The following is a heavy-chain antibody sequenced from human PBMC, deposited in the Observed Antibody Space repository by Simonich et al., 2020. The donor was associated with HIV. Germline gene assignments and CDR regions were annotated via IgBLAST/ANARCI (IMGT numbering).Heavy chain of an antibody. Sequence: QVQLVQSGAEVKKPGASVKVSCKASGYTFTSYYMHWVRQAPGQGLEWMGWINPNSGGTNYAQSFQGSVTMTRDTSISTAYMELSRLTSDDTAIYYCARVHITGYYSDYWGQGTLVTVSS. CDR1: GYTFTSYY. J-gene: IGHJ4*02. V-gene: IGHV1-2*02. CDR2: INPNSGGT. D-gene: IGHD3-22*01. CDR3: ARVHITGYYSDY.